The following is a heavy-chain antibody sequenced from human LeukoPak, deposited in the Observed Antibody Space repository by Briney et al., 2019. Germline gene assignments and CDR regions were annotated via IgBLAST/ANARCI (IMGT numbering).Heavy chain of an antibody. J-gene: IGHJ4*02. CDR1: GFTFSSYA. V-gene: IGHV3-23*01. CDR3: AKVYSYGYVRDY. Sequence: GGSLRLSCAASGFTFSSYAMSWVRRAPGKGLEWVSAISGSGGSTYYADSVKGRFTISRDNSKNTLYLQVNSLRAEDTAVYYCAKVYSYGYVRDYWGQGTLVTVSS. CDR2: ISGSGGST. D-gene: IGHD5-18*01.